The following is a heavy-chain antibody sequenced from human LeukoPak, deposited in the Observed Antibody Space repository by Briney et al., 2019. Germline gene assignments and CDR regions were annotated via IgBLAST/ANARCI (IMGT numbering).Heavy chain of an antibody. Sequence: ASVTVSCKASGYTFTGYYMHWVRQAPGQGLEWMGRINPNSGGTNYAQKFQGRVTMTRDTSISTACVELSRLRSDDTAVYYCARYITVGATYQHFDYWGQGTLVTVSS. V-gene: IGHV1-2*06. CDR1: GYTFTGYY. CDR2: INPNSGGT. D-gene: IGHD1-26*01. J-gene: IGHJ4*02. CDR3: ARYITVGATYQHFDY.